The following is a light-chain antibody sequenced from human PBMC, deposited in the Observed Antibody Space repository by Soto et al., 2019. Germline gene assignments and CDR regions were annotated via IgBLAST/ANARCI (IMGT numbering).Light chain of an antibody. CDR1: QSIGLA. J-gene: IGKJ1*01. Sequence: EIVLTQSPATLSLSPGERATLSCRASQSIGLAIAWYQHKPGQAPRLLIFDASQRATGIPARFRGSGSGTDFTRSSSSLEPEDFAVYYCQQRTDRPPWTFGQGTKVDIK. CDR3: QQRTDRPPWT. V-gene: IGKV3-11*01. CDR2: DAS.